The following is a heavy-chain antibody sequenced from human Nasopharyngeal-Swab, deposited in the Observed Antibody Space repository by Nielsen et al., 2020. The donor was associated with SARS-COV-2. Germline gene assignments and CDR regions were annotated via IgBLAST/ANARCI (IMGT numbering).Heavy chain of an antibody. J-gene: IGHJ4*02. CDR1: GFTFSSYW. CDR3: ARHVGTAMSLVYSFDY. Sequence: GESLKISCAASGFTFSSYWMSWVRQAPGKGLEWVANIKQDGSEKYYVDSVKGRFTISRDNAKNSLYLQMNSLRAEDTAVYYCARHVGTAMSLVYSFDYWGQGTLVTVSS. D-gene: IGHD5-18*01. V-gene: IGHV3-7*01. CDR2: IKQDGSEK.